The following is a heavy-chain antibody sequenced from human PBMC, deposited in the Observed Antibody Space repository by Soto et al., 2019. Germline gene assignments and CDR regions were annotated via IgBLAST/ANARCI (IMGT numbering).Heavy chain of an antibody. Sequence: MRLFCEVSGYTFGNYAMRWVRQAPGKGLEWVSVLSNSGGTTYYADSVKGRFTISRDNFKNTLYLQLDSLRAEDTAIYYCARFEGGASGTYGLDVWGQGTTVTVSS. D-gene: IGHD3-10*01. CDR1: GYTFGNYA. CDR3: ARFEGGASGTYGLDV. J-gene: IGHJ6*02. V-gene: IGHV3-23*01. CDR2: LSNSGGTT.